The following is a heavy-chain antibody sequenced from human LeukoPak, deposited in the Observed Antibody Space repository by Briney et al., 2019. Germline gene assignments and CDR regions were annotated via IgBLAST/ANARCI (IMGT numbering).Heavy chain of an antibody. D-gene: IGHD3-10*01. Sequence: GGSLRLSCAASGFTFRSYAMSWVRQAPGKGLEWVSAICGSGGSTYYADSVKGRFTISRDNSKNALYLQMNSLRAEYTAVYYCARTMVRGVIITEGGDDYWGQGTLVTVSS. CDR2: ICGSGGST. CDR3: ARTMVRGVIITEGGDDY. CDR1: GFTFRSYA. J-gene: IGHJ4*02. V-gene: IGHV3-23*01.